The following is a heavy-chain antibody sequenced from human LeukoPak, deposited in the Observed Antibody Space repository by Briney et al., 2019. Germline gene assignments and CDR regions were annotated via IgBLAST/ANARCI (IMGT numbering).Heavy chain of an antibody. Sequence: MPSETLSLTCAVYGGSFSGYYWSWIRQPPGKGLEWIGEINHSGSTNYNPSLKSRVTISVDTSKNQFSLKLSSVTAADTAVYYCARARIRASNWFDPWGQGTLVTVSS. J-gene: IGHJ5*02. CDR1: GGSFSGYY. D-gene: IGHD2-21*01. CDR2: INHSGST. V-gene: IGHV4-34*01. CDR3: ARARIRASNWFDP.